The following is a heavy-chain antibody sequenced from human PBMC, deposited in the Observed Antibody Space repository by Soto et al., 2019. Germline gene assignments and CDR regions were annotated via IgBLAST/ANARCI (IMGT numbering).Heavy chain of an antibody. CDR2: ISYDGSNK. J-gene: IGHJ4*02. CDR1: GFTFSSYG. V-gene: IGHV3-30*18. D-gene: IGHD3-9*01. CDR3: AKVPQEYFDTHRSYYFDY. Sequence: GGSLRLSCGASGFTFSSYGMHWVRQAPGKGLEWVAVISYDGSNKYYADSVKGRFTISRDNSKNTLYLQMNSLRAEDTAVYYCAKVPQEYFDTHRSYYFDYWGQGTLVTVSS.